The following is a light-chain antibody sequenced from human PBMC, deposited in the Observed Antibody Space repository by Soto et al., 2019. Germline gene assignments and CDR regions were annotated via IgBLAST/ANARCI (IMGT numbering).Light chain of an antibody. V-gene: IGKV1-5*01. CDR3: QQYNSMWT. Sequence: DIQMTQSPSTLSASVGDRVTITCRASQSISSWLAWYQQKPGKAPNLLIYDASSLESGVPSRFSGSGSGTEFTLTISSLQPDDFATYYCQQYNSMWTFGQGTKV. J-gene: IGKJ1*01. CDR2: DAS. CDR1: QSISSW.